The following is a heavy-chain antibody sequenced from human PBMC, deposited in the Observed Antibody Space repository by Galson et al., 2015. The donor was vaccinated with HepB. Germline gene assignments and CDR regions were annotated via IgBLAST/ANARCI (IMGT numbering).Heavy chain of an antibody. V-gene: IGHV1-69*10. CDR3: ARRTYYFDIDGYPHLYYFDY. J-gene: IGHJ4*02. CDR1: GGTFSDYA. Sequence: SVKVSCKASGGTFSDYAISWVRQAPGQGLEWVGGIIPILDTANYAQKFQDRVTITADKSTSTAYMELGSLRSEDTAIYYCARRTYYFDIDGYPHLYYFDYWGQGTLVTVSS. D-gene: IGHD3-22*01. CDR2: IIPILDTA.